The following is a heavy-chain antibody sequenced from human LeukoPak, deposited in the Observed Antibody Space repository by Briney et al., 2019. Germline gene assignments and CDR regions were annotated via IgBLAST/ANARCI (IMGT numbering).Heavy chain of an antibody. CDR1: GGSISSYY. D-gene: IGHD3-10*01. CDR2: IYYSGST. CDR3: ARASWVRELRYGMDV. Sequence: SETLSLTCTVSGGSISSYYWSWIRQPPGKGLEWIGYIYYSGSTNYNPSLKSRVTISVDTSKNQFSLKLSSVTAADAAVYYCARASWVRELRYGMDVWGQGTTVTVSS. J-gene: IGHJ6*02. V-gene: IGHV4-59*01.